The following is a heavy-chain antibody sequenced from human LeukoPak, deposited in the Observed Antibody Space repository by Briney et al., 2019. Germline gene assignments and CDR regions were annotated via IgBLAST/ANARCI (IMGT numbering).Heavy chain of an antibody. CDR3: ARQNYGLFDY. Sequence: PGGSLRLSCAASGFTFSTNWMSWVRQAPGKGLEWVANIKEDGSDKHYVDSVKGRFTISRDIAKNSLYLQIDNLRAEDTAVYYCARQNYGLFDYWGQGTLVTVSS. J-gene: IGHJ4*02. V-gene: IGHV3-7*05. CDR2: IKEDGSDK. CDR1: GFTFSTNW. D-gene: IGHD3-10*01.